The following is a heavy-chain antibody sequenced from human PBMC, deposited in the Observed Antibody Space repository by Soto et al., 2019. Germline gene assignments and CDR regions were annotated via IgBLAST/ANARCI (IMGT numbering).Heavy chain of an antibody. CDR2: IYYSGST. V-gene: IGHV4-59*12. D-gene: IGHD3-22*01. CDR3: ARVEGDYDSSGYYSSYFDY. J-gene: IGHJ4*02. CDR1: GGSISSYY. Sequence: PSETLSLTCTVSGGSISSYYWSWIRQPPGKGLEWIGSIYYSGSTYYNPSLKSRVTISVDRSKNQFSLKLSSVTAADTAVYYCARVEGDYDSSGYYSSYFDYWGQGTLVTVSS.